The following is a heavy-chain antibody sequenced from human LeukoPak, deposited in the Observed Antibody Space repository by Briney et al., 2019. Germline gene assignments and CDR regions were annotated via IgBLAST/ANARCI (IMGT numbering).Heavy chain of an antibody. CDR3: AKGAAATGDY. J-gene: IGHJ4*02. Sequence: PGESLRLSCAASGFTFSNYGMSWVRQAPGKGLEWVSGISDSGDRTYDADSAKGRFTISRDNSKNTLYLQMNSLRAEDTAVYYCAKGAAATGDYWGQGTLVTVSS. V-gene: IGHV3-23*01. D-gene: IGHD6-13*01. CDR1: GFTFSNYG. CDR2: ISDSGDRT.